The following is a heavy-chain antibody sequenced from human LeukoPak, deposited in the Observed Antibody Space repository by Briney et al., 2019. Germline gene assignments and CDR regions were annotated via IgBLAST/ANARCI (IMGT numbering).Heavy chain of an antibody. CDR1: GGTFSSYA. J-gene: IGHJ4*02. V-gene: IGHV1-69*13. CDR3: ARDGYSYGNGASYFDY. D-gene: IGHD5-18*01. CDR2: IIPIFGTA. Sequence: ASVKVSCKASGGTFSSYAISWVRQAPGQGLEWMGGIIPIFGTANYAQKFQGRVTITADESTSTAYMELSSLRSEDTAVYYCARDGYSYGNGASYFDYWGQGALVTVSS.